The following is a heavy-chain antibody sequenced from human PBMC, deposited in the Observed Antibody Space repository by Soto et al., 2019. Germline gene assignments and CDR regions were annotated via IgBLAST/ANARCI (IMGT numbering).Heavy chain of an antibody. D-gene: IGHD6-13*01. Sequence: EVQLVESGGGLVQPGGSLRLSCAASGFTFSSYWMSWVRQAPGKGLEWVANIKQDGSEKYYVDSVKGRFTISRENAKNSLYLQMNSLRAEDTAVYYCARDGAYSSSWFYYYYYYMDVWGKGTTVTVSS. J-gene: IGHJ6*03. V-gene: IGHV3-7*01. CDR1: GFTFSSYW. CDR3: ARDGAYSSSWFYYYYYYMDV. CDR2: IKQDGSEK.